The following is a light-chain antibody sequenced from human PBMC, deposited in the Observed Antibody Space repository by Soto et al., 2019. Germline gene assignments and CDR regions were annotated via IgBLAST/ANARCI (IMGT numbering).Light chain of an antibody. CDR2: DAP. Sequence: EIVLTQSPATLSLSPGERATLSWRASQSVNTYLGWYQQRPGQAPILLIYDAPNRATGIPARFRRSGTWTDFTLTISSLEPDDFAVYYCQQRSSWPLTFGGGTKVDIK. V-gene: IGKV3-11*01. CDR3: QQRSSWPLT. CDR1: QSVNTY. J-gene: IGKJ4*01.